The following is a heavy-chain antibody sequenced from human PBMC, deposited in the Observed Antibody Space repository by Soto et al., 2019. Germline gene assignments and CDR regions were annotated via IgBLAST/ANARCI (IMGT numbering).Heavy chain of an antibody. CDR3: ARGYRSLDY. Sequence: LSLTCTVSGGSISNYYWSWIRQPPGKGLEWIGYIYYSGSTNYNPSLKSRVTISVDTSKNQFSLKLSSVTAADTAVYYCARGYRSLDYWGQGTLVTV. V-gene: IGHV4-59*01. J-gene: IGHJ4*02. D-gene: IGHD4-4*01. CDR1: GGSISNYY. CDR2: IYYSGST.